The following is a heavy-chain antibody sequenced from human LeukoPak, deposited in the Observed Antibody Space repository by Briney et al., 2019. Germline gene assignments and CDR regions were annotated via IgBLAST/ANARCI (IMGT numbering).Heavy chain of an antibody. V-gene: IGHV3-15*01. D-gene: IGHD2-21*02. Sequence: GGSLRLSCAASGFTFSNYGMHWVRQPPGKGLEWVGRIKSKTEGGTTDYTAPVKGRFTISRDDSKNTLYLQMNSLQTEDTAVYYCTTAMEVTAILHFQHWGQGTLVTVSS. CDR3: TTAMEVTAILHFQH. CDR2: IKSKTEGGTT. J-gene: IGHJ1*01. CDR1: GFTFSNYG.